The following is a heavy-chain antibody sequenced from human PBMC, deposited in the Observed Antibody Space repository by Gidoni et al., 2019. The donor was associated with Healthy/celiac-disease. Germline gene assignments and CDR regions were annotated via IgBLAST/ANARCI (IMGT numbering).Heavy chain of an antibody. CDR3: AKSGRWELLGFDY. D-gene: IGHD1-26*01. CDR1: GFTFSSYA. J-gene: IGHJ4*02. Sequence: DVQLLASGGGLVQPGGYLRLSCAASGFTFSSYAMSWVRQAPGKGLEWVSAISVSGGSTYYADSVKGRFTISRDNSKNTLYLQKNSLRAEDTAVYYCAKSGRWELLGFDYWGQGTLVTVSS. CDR2: ISVSGGST. V-gene: IGHV3-23*01.